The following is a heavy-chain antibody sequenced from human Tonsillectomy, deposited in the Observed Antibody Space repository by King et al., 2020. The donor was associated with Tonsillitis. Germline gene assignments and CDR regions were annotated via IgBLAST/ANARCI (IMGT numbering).Heavy chain of an antibody. CDR1: GFTVSSSY. V-gene: IGHV3-66*01. CDR2: IYSGGST. Sequence: VQLVESGGGLVQPGGSLRLSCAASGFTVSSSYMNWVRQAPGKGLEWVSVIYSGGSTYYADSVKGRFTISRDNSKNTRYLQMNSLRAEDTAVYYCARDLVDYGWFDPWGQGTLVTVSS. CDR3: ARDLVDYGWFDP. D-gene: IGHD4-17*01. J-gene: IGHJ5*02.